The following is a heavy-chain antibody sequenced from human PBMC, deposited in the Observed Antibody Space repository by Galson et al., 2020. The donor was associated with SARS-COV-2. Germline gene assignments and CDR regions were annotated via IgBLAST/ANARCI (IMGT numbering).Heavy chain of an antibody. V-gene: IGHV1-18*01. CDR3: ARDGGSYSFDY. CDR2: ISASSGNT. Sequence: ALVKVSCKASGYTFTTYGISWVRQAPGQGLEWMGWISASSGNTIYAQKLQDRVALTTDPSTSSAYMELRSLKTDDTAVYYCARDGGSYSFDYWGQGTLVTVSS. D-gene: IGHD1-26*01. CDR1: GYTFTTYG. J-gene: IGHJ4*02.